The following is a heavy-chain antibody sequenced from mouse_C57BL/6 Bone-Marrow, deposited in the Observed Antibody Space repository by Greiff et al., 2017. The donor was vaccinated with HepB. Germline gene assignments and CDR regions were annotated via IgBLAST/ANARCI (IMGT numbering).Heavy chain of an antibody. J-gene: IGHJ2*01. D-gene: IGHD2-14*01. V-gene: IGHV1-69*01. CDR1: GYTFTSYW. CDR2: IDPSDSYT. CDR3: AREGTYSYYFDY. Sequence: QVQLQQPGAELVMPGASVMLSCKASGYTFTSYWMHWVKQRPGQGLEWIGEIDPSDSYTNYNQKFKGKSTLTVDKSSSTAYMQLSSLTSEDSAVYYCAREGTYSYYFDYWGQGTTLTVSS.